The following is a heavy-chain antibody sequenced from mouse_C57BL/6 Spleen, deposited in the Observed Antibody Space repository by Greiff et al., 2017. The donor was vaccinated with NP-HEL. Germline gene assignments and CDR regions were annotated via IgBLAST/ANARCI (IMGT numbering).Heavy chain of an antibody. CDR3: AREDGNFFDY. D-gene: IGHD2-1*01. V-gene: IGHV1-52*01. Sequence: QVQLQQPGAELVRPGSSVKLSCKASGYTFTSYWMHWVKQRPIQGLEWIGNIDPSDSETHYTQKFKDKATLTVDKSSSTAYMQLSSLTSEDSAVYYCAREDGNFFDYWGQGTTLTVSS. CDR1: GYTFTSYW. CDR2: IDPSDSET. J-gene: IGHJ2*01.